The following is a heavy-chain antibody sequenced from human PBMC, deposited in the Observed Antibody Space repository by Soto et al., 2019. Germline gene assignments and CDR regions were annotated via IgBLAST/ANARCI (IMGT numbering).Heavy chain of an antibody. CDR1: GVTFSSYT. CDR2: ITSSSSYI. J-gene: IGHJ6*02. Sequence: GGSLRVSCAGSGVTFSSYTMNWVRQAPGKGLEWVSSITSSSSYIYYADSVKGRFTISRDNAKNSLYLQMNSLRAEDKAVYYCASDDGYCSGSSCYGRWRLDVCGPAPTVTV. CDR3: ASDDGYCSGSSCYGRWRLDV. D-gene: IGHD2-15*01. V-gene: IGHV3-21*01.